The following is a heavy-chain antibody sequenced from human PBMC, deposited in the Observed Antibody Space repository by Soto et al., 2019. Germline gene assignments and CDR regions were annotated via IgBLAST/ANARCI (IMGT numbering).Heavy chain of an antibody. CDR1: GGTFSNYA. V-gene: IGHV1-69*13. CDR2: IILPFGTP. J-gene: IGHJ4*02. CDR3: ARGPDYEGYFDY. D-gene: IGHD4-17*01. Sequence: ASVKVSCKASGGTFSNYAISWVRQAPGQGLEWMGVIILPFGTPNYAQTFQGRVTITADESMTTAYMELSGLRSEDTAVYYCARGPDYEGYFDYWGRGTLVTVPQ.